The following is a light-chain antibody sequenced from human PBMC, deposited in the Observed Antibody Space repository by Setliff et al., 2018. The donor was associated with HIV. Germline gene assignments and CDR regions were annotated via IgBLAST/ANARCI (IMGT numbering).Light chain of an antibody. V-gene: IGLV2-11*01. CDR2: DVI. CDR1: TSDVGGYNF. J-gene: IGLJ1*01. CDR3: AAWHDSLTGYV. Sequence: QSALTQPRSVSGSPGQSVTVSCTGTTSDVGGYNFVSWYQHHPGKAPKLMIYDVIKRPSGVPDRFSGSKSGNTASLTISGLQAEDEADYYCAAWHDSLTGYVFGTGTKVTVL.